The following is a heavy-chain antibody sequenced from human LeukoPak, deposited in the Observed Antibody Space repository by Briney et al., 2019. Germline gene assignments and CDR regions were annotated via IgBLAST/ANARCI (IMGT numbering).Heavy chain of an antibody. V-gene: IGHV3-66*01. D-gene: IGHD3-22*01. CDR1: GFTVSSNY. CDR2: IYSGGST. CDR3: ARDSNENNYYDSSGYYSY. J-gene: IGHJ4*02. Sequence: GGSLRLSCAASGFTVSSNYMSWVRQAPGKGLEWVSVIYSGGSTYYADSVKGRFTISRDNSKNTLYLQMNSLRAEDTAVYYCARDSNENNYYDSSGYYSYWGQETLVTVSS.